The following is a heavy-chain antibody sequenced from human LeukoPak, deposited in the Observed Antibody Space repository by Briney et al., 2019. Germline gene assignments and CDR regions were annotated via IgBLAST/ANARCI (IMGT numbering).Heavy chain of an antibody. Sequence: GGSLRLPCAASGFTFSSYGMHWVRQAPGKGLEWVAVIWYDGSNKYYADSVKGRFTISRDNSKNTLYLQMNSLRAEDTAVYYCARVPGPWRGPFDYWGQGTLVTVSS. CDR1: GFTFSSYG. CDR2: IWYDGSNK. V-gene: IGHV3-33*01. J-gene: IGHJ4*02. CDR3: ARVPGPWRGPFDY. D-gene: IGHD1-26*01.